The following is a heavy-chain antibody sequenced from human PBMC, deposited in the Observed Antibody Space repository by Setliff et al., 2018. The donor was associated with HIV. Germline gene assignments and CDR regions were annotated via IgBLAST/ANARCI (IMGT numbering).Heavy chain of an antibody. D-gene: IGHD3-16*01. CDR2: ISISGSTI. V-gene: IGHV3-48*01. Sequence: AGGSLRLSCGGSGFNLNNYNMNWVRQAPGQGLEWLSFISISGSTIYYADSVKGRFTISRDHGSDSVYLEMNSLRPEDTAVYYCVRASDHIWGDAWGQGALVTVSS. CDR3: VRASDHIWGDA. J-gene: IGHJ4*02. CDR1: GFNLNNYN.